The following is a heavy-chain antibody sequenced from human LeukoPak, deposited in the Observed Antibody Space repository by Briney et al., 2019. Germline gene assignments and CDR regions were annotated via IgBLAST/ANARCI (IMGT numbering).Heavy chain of an antibody. CDR3: ARDYSNYGWFDY. CDR1: GVSISGYY. Sequence: SETLSLTCSVSGVSISGYYWSWIRQVPGERLEWIGYIYHSGRTTYNPSLESRVTISLDTSKNQFSLKLSSVTAADTAVYYCARDYSNYGWFDYWGQGTLVTVSS. D-gene: IGHD4-11*01. V-gene: IGHV4-59*01. CDR2: IYHSGRT. J-gene: IGHJ4*02.